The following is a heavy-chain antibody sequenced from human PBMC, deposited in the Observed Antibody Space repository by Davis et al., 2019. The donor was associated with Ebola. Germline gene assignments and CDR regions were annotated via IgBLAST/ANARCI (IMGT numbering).Heavy chain of an antibody. CDR3: AREPGTTFDY. J-gene: IGHJ4*02. CDR1: GFTFSTHA. V-gene: IGHV3-23*01. CDR2: ISSSGDTT. Sequence: GGSLRLSCAASGFTFSTHAMSWVRQAPGKGLEWVSLISSSGDTTYQADSVKGRFTISRDNSKNTLYLQMNSLRAEDTAVYYCAREPGTTFDYWGQGTLVTVSS. D-gene: IGHD1-7*01.